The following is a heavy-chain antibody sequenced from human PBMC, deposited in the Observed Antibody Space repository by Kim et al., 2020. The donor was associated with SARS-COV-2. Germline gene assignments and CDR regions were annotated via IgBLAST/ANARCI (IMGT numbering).Heavy chain of an antibody. Sequence: YYNPSLKSRVTISVDTSKNQFSLKLSSVTAADTAVYYCARAGIAARVFDYWGQGTLVTVSS. V-gene: IGHV4-39*07. J-gene: IGHJ4*02. CDR3: ARAGIAARVFDY. D-gene: IGHD6-6*01.